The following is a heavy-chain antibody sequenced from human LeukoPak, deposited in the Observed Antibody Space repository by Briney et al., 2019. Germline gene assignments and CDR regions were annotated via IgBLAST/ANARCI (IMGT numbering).Heavy chain of an antibody. CDR3: AGGHSNYGYYYYGMDV. CDR2: IFSGGST. CDR1: GFTVSSNY. D-gene: IGHD4-11*01. Sequence: PGGSLRLSCAASGFTVSSNYMSWVRQAPGKGLEWVSVIFSGGSTYYADSVKGRFTIPRDNSKNTLYLQMNSLRAEDTAVYYCAGGHSNYGYYYYGMDVWGQGTTVTVSS. J-gene: IGHJ6*02. V-gene: IGHV3-66*01.